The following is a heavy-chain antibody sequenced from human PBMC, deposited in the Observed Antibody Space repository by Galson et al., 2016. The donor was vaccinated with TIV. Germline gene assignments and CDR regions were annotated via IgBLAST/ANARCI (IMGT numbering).Heavy chain of an antibody. J-gene: IGHJ5*02. Sequence: ETLSLTCTVSGGSVSSNKYYWDWIRQPPGKGMGWIGKIYYSGSNHYSPPLKSRVIMSIDTSTNQFSLKLTSVTAADTAVYYCARRQWELLWGWFDPWGQGILVTVYS. V-gene: IGHV4-39*01. CDR2: IYYSGSN. CDR1: GGSVSSNKYY. CDR3: ARRQWELLWGWFDP. D-gene: IGHD3-10*01.